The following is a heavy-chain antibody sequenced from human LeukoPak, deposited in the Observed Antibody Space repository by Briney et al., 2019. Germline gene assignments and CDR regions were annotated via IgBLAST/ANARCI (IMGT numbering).Heavy chain of an antibody. CDR1: GFTFDDYA. Sequence: GGSLRLSCAASGFTFDDYAMNWVRQAPGKGLEWVSSISSSSSYIYYADSVKGRFTISRDNAKNSLYLQMNSLRAEDTAVYYCARDTAMSMDVWGQGTTVTVSS. J-gene: IGHJ6*02. D-gene: IGHD5-18*01. CDR2: ISSSSSYI. CDR3: ARDTAMSMDV. V-gene: IGHV3-21*01.